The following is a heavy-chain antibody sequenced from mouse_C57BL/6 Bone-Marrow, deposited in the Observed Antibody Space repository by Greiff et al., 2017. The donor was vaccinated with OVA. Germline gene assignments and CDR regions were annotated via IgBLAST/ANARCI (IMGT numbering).Heavy chain of an antibody. D-gene: IGHD2-5*01. CDR2: IHPNSGST. Sequence: VQLQQPGAELVKPGASVKLSCKASGYTFTSYWMHWVKQRPGQGLEWIGMIHPNSGSTNYNEKFKSKATLTVDKSSSTAYMQLSSLTSEESAVYYCARSPCYYSNYFDYWGQGTTLTVSS. V-gene: IGHV1-64*01. CDR3: ARSPCYYSNYFDY. J-gene: IGHJ2*01. CDR1: GYTFTSYW.